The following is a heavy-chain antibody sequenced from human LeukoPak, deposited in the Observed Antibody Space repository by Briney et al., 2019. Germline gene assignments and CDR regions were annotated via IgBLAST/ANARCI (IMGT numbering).Heavy chain of an antibody. V-gene: IGHV4-39*07. CDR3: ASLHDAKGPDY. CDR2: IFYSGIT. CDR1: GGSISSSSYY. J-gene: IGHJ4*02. Sequence: PSETLSLTCTVSGGSISSSSYYWGWIRQPPGKGLEWIGSIFYSGITYDNPSLKSRVTISVDTSKNEFSLKLGSMTAADTAVYYCASLHDAKGPDYWGQGTLVTFYS.